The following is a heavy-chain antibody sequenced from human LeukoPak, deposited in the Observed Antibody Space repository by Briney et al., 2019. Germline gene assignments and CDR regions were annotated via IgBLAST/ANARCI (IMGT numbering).Heavy chain of an antibody. CDR1: GYTFTRYG. V-gene: IGHV1-18*01. CDR3: ARDTHRTSDAFDI. CDR2: ISGYNGNT. J-gene: IGHJ3*02. Sequence: ASVKVSCKASGYTFTRYGISWVRQAPGQGLEWMGWISGYNGNTNYAQKLQGRVTMTTDTSTSTAYMELRSLRSDDTAVYYCARDTHRTSDAFDIWGQGTMVTVSS.